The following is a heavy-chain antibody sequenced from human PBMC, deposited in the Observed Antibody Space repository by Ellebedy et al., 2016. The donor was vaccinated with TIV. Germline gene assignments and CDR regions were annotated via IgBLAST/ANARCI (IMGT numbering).Heavy chain of an antibody. D-gene: IGHD3-3*01. CDR2: IYYIGTT. CDR1: GDSINGYY. V-gene: IGHV4-59*08. CDR3: ARQGPYDFDLDY. J-gene: IGHJ4*02. Sequence: MPGGSLRLSCTVSGDSINGYYWSWIRQPPGKGLEYIGHIYYIGTTNYHPSLKSRVTISVETSKNQVSLKLRSLTAADTAVYFCARQGPYDFDLDYWGQGILVTVSS.